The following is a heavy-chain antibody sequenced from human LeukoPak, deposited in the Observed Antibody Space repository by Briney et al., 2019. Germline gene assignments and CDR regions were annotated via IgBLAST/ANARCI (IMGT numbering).Heavy chain of an antibody. D-gene: IGHD5-24*01. CDR2: INPDGSQK. CDR3: AKLLGTATTYDS. Sequence: PGGSLTLSCEASGFTFSGNWMSWVRQAPGKGLEWVASINPDGSQKLYVDSVKGRFTISRDNTKSSLYLQMNSLGAEDTAMYYCAKLLGTATTYDSWGQGTRVTLFS. J-gene: IGHJ4*02. CDR1: GFTFSGNW. V-gene: IGHV3-7*01.